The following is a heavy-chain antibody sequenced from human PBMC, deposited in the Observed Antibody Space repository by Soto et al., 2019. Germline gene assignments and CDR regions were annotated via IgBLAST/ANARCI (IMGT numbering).Heavy chain of an antibody. CDR2: IRQDGSEK. V-gene: IGHV3-7*05. Sequence: GGSLRLSCAASGFTFGSYWMSWVRQAPGKGLEWVANIRQDGSEKYYVDSVKGRFTISRDNAKNSLYLQMNSLRAEDTAVYYCARGRDFGVVTHYYYYYGMDVWGQGTTVTVSS. D-gene: IGHD3-3*01. CDR1: GFTFGSYW. J-gene: IGHJ6*02. CDR3: ARGRDFGVVTHYYYYYGMDV.